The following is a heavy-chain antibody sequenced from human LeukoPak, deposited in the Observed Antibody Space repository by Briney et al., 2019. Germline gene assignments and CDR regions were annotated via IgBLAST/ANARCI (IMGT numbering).Heavy chain of an antibody. J-gene: IGHJ4*02. CDR1: GFTVSSNF. CDR3: ARLSVGNIDY. D-gene: IGHD2/OR15-2a*01. Sequence: GGSLRLSCAASGFTVSSNFMNWVRQAPGKGLEWVSLIYAGGSTYYADSVKGRFTISRDNSKNTLYLQMNSLRAEDTAVYYCARLSVGNIDYWGQGTLVTVSS. V-gene: IGHV3-66*01. CDR2: IYAGGST.